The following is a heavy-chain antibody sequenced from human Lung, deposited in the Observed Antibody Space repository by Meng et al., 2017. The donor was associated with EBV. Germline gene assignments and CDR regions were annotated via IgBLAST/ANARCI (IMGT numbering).Heavy chain of an antibody. CDR3: ARGGWSSSWGN. V-gene: IGHV4-34*01. CDR2: INHGGST. CDR1: GGSFSTYY. D-gene: IGHD6-13*01. J-gene: IGHJ4*02. Sequence: ARLKPGGAGLLQPSGTLSLTCAVFGGSFSTYYGGWLRQSPGKGLAWIGEINHGGSTNYNPSLKSRVTISVVTSKNQFSLKLSSVTAADTAVYYCARGGWSSSWGNWGQGTLVTVSS.